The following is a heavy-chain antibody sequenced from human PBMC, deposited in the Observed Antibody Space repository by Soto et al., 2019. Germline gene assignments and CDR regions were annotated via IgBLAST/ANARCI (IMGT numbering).Heavy chain of an antibody. D-gene: IGHD3-9*01. V-gene: IGHV4-59*08. CDR1: GGSISSYG. J-gene: IGHJ3*02. CDR3: ARLGTYYDILTGPYYAFDI. Sequence: SETLSLTCTVSGGSISSYGWSWIRQPPGKGLVWIGYIYYRGSTNYNPSLKSRVTISVDTSKNQFSLKLSSVTAADTAVYYCARLGTYYDILTGPYYAFDIWGQGTMVTVSS. CDR2: IYYRGST.